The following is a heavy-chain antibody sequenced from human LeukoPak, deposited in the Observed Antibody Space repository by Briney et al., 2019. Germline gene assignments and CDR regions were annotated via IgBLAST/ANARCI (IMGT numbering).Heavy chain of an antibody. V-gene: IGHV1-69*02. Sequence: PVKVSCKASGGTFSSYTISWVRQAPGQGLEWMGRIIPILGIANYAQKFQGRVTITADKSTSTAYMELSSLRSEDTAVYYCARGSINSGYDWGNWFDPWGQGTLVTVSS. CDR3: ARGSINSGYDWGNWFDP. CDR2: IIPILGIA. J-gene: IGHJ5*02. CDR1: GGTFSSYT. D-gene: IGHD5-12*01.